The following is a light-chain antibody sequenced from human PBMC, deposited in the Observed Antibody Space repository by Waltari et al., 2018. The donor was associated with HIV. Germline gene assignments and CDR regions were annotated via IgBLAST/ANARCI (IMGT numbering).Light chain of an antibody. CDR1: SSDVGGYNY. Sequence: PSASGSPGQSVTISCTGTSSDVGGYNYVSWYQQHPGKAPKLMIYEVSKRPSGVPDRFSGSKSGNTASLTVSGLQAEDEADYYCSSYAGSNNVVFGGGTKLTV. CDR2: EVS. CDR3: SSYAGSNNVV. V-gene: IGLV2-8*01. J-gene: IGLJ2*01.